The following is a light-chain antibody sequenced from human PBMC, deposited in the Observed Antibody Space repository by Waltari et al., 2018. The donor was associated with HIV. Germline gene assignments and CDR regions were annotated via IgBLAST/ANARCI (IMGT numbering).Light chain of an antibody. Sequence: QSALTQPRSVSGSPGQSVTISCTGTSNDVGGYNYVFWYQQHPGKAPKLMIYDVTKRPSGVPDRFSGSKSGNTASLTISGLQAEDEADYYCCSYAGSYSYVFGTGTKATVL. CDR2: DVT. J-gene: IGLJ1*01. CDR3: CSYAGSYSYV. V-gene: IGLV2-11*01. CDR1: SNDVGGYNY.